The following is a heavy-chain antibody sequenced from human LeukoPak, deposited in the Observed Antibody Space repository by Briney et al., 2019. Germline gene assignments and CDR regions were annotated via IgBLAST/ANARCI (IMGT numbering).Heavy chain of an antibody. J-gene: IGHJ4*02. CDR1: GFSFNNYV. CDR3: ARGSAYGSAPYYY. Sequence: GGSLRLSCAASGFSFNNYVMSWVRQAPGKGLEWVSYITSGSSDAFYADFVRDRFSISRDNAKNSLYLQMNSLRLEDTAVYYCARGSAYGSAPYYYWGPGTLVTVSS. D-gene: IGHD3-10*01. V-gene: IGHV3-21*05. CDR2: ITSGSSDA.